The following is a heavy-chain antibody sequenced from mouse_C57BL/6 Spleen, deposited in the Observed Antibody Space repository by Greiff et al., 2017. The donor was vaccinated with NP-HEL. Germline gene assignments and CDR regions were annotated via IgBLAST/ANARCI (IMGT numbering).Heavy chain of an antibody. J-gene: IGHJ1*03. CDR2: IYPGDGDT. CDR1: GYAFSSYW. V-gene: IGHV1-80*01. CDR3: ARSALLDFDV. Sequence: VKLVESGAELVKPGASVKISCKASGYAFSSYWMNWVKQRPGKGLEWIGQIYPGDGDTNYNGKFKGKATLTADKSSSTAYMQLSSLTSEDSAVYFCARSALLDFDVWGTGTTVTVSS.